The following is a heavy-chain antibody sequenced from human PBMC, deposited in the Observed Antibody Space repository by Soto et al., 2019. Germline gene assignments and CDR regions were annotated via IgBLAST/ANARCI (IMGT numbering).Heavy chain of an antibody. CDR1: GFTFSDHY. CDR3: ARPYCSSTSCHYGPGDV. J-gene: IGHJ6*04. D-gene: IGHD2-2*01. CDR2: IKNKANSYTT. V-gene: IGHV3-72*01. Sequence: GGSLRLSCAASGFTFSDHYMDWVRQAPGKGLEWVGRIKNKANSYTTQYAASVRGRFTISRDDSKNSLFLQMNSLTTDDTAVYYCARPYCSSTSCHYGPGDVWGKGTTVTVPS.